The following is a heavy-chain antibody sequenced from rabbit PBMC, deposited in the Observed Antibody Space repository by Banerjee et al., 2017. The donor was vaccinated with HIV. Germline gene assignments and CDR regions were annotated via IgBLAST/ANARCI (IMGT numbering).Heavy chain of an antibody. CDR1: GFTLSSYY. V-gene: IGHV1S40*01. CDR3: ARETGCAGYGYAHFNL. CDR2: IYAGSSGST. Sequence: QSLEESGGDLVKPGASLTLTCTASGFTLSSYYMCWVRQAPGKGLEWIACIYAGSSGSTSSASWAKGRFTISKTSSTTVTLQMTSLTAADTATYFCARETGCAGYGYAHFNLWGQGTLVTVS. D-gene: IGHD6-1*01. J-gene: IGHJ4*01.